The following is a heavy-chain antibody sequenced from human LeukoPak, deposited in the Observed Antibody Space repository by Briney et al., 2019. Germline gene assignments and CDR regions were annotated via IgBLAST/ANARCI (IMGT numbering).Heavy chain of an antibody. CDR3: AREGRELEEPPHWFDP. J-gene: IGHJ5*02. CDR1: GGSISSYY. D-gene: IGHD1-1*01. Sequence: KTSETLSLTCTVSGGSISSYYWSWIRQPPGKGLEWIGYIYYSGSTNYNPSLKSRVTISVDTSKNQFSLKLSSVTAADTAVYYCAREGRELEEPPHWFDPWGQGTLVTVSS. V-gene: IGHV4-59*01. CDR2: IYYSGST.